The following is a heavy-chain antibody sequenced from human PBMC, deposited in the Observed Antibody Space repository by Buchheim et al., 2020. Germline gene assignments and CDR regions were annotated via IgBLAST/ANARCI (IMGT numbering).Heavy chain of an antibody. V-gene: IGHV3-30*02. CDR1: GFTFSSSG. Sequence: QVHLVESGGGVVRPGRSLRLSCAASGFTFSSSGMHWVRQAPGKGLEWVAFISYDGSNKYYVDSVKGRFTISRAISKSTLYLQMNSLRAEDTAMYYCVKDIGDPGAHWGQGTL. CDR3: VKDIGDPGAH. D-gene: IGHD1-26*01. CDR2: ISYDGSNK. J-gene: IGHJ4*02.